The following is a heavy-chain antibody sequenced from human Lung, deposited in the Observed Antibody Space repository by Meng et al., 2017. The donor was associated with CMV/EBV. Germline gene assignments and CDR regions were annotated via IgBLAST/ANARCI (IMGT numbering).Heavy chain of an antibody. D-gene: IGHD2/OR15-2a*01. CDR3: VRREYFGTESGD. Sequence: GGSXRLXCQVSGNRFSNYWIGWVRQMPGKGLDWMAIIYPGDSDAVHNPSFQGRVTISADKSIRTAYLQWSSLRASDTAMYYCVRREYFGTESGDWGQGTMVTVSS. CDR2: IYPGDSDA. CDR1: GNRFSNYW. V-gene: IGHV5-51*01. J-gene: IGHJ4*02.